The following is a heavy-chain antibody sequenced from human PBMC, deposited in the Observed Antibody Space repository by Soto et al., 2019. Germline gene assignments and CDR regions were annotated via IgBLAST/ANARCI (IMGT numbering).Heavy chain of an antibody. CDR1: GFSISSSNW. CDR3: ARDPTVVKLHAFDI. Sequence: SETLSLTSPVSGFSISSSNWWSWVRQPPGKGLEWIGSIYHSGSTNYNPSLKSRVTISVDTSKNQFSLKLSSVTAADTAVYYCARDPTVVKLHAFDIWGQGTMVTVSS. D-gene: IGHD4-17*01. CDR2: IYHSGST. V-gene: IGHV4-4*02. J-gene: IGHJ3*02.